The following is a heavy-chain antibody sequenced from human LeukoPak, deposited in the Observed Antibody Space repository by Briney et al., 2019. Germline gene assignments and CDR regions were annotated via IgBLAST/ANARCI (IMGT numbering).Heavy chain of an antibody. J-gene: IGHJ4*02. Sequence: GGSLRLSCAASGFTFSSYGMHWVRQAPGKGLEWVAFIRYDGSNKYYADSVKGRFTISRDNSKNTLYLQMNSLRAEDTAVYYCAKDAYSSSWYDPSDYWGQGTLVTVSS. D-gene: IGHD6-13*01. CDR2: IRYDGSNK. CDR3: AKDAYSSSWYDPSDY. CDR1: GFTFSSYG. V-gene: IGHV3-30*02.